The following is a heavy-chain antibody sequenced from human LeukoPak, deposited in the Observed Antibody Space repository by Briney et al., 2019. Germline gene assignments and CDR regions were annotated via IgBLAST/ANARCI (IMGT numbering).Heavy chain of an antibody. D-gene: IGHD3-22*01. V-gene: IGHV1-18*01. CDR3: ARDHPGITMIVEDAYGMDV. CDR2: ISAYNGNT. J-gene: IGHJ6*02. CDR1: GYTFTTSG. Sequence: GASVKVSCKASGYTFTTSGISWVRQAPGQGLEWMGWISAYNGNTNYAQKLQGRVTMTTDTSTSTAYMELRSLRSDDTAVYYCARDHPGITMIVEDAYGMDVWGQGTTVTVSS.